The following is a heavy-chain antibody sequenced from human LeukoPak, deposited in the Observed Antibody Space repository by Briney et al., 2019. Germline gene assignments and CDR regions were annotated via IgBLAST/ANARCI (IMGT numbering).Heavy chain of an antibody. CDR2: ISSSSSYI. CDR3: ARDPATVTTNDY. J-gene: IGHJ4*02. V-gene: IGHV3-21*01. Sequence: GGSLKLSCAASGFTFSSYSMNWVRQAPGKGLEWVSSISSSSSYIYYADSVKGRFTISRDNAKNSLYLQMNSLRAEDTAVYYCARDPATVTTNDYWGQGTLVTVSS. CDR1: GFTFSSYS. D-gene: IGHD4-17*01.